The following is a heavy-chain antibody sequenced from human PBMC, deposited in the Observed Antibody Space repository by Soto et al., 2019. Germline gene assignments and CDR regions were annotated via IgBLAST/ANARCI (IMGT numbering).Heavy chain of an antibody. CDR1: RITFSTHE. CDR3: VRYCSATLCNGVATRTFDY. CDR2: ISTSGSTV. D-gene: IGHD5-12*01. J-gene: IGHJ4*02. V-gene: IGHV3-48*03. Sequence: GGSMRLSCSASRITFSTHEMNWARLAPGKGLQCVSYISTSGSTVSYADSVKVRFTIYRDNTRNSLYLQMNSLRDEDTALYYCVRYCSATLCNGVATRTFDYWGEGTLVSV.